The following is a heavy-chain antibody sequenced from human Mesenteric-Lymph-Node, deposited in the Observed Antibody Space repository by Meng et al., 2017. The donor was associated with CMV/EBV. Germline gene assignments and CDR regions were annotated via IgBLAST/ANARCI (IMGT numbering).Heavy chain of an antibody. CDR3: VKNSFGVIVSPDS. D-gene: IGHD3-3*01. J-gene: IGHJ4*02. CDR2: ISGDTT. V-gene: IGHV3-23*01. CDR1: GFTFRKYA. Sequence: GESLKISCTASGFTFRKYAMSWVRQAPGKGLEWLSAISGDTTYYADSVKGRFTISRDNSKNTVSLQMNNLTAGDTALYYCVKNSFGVIVSPDSWGPGTMVTVSS.